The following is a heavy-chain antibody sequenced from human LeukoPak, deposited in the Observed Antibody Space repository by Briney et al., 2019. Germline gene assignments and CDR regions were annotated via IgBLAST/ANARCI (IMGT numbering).Heavy chain of an antibody. CDR2: ISYGGSNT. Sequence: GRSLRLSCAASGFTFNNYGMHWVRQAPGKGLEWVAIISYGGSNTYYADSVKGRFTISRDNSKNTLYLQMNSLRAEDTAVYYCANENYYGSGSYADHWGQGTLVTVSS. CDR3: ANENYYGSGSYADH. V-gene: IGHV3-30*18. D-gene: IGHD3-10*01. J-gene: IGHJ4*02. CDR1: GFTFNNYG.